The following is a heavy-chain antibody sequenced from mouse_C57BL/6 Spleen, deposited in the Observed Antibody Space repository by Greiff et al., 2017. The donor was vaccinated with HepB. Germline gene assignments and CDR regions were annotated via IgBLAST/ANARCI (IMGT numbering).Heavy chain of an antibody. CDR1: GYAFSSYW. J-gene: IGHJ1*03. CDR2: IYPGDGDT. V-gene: IGHV1-80*01. D-gene: IGHD1-1*01. CDR3: ARSRDYYGSSLDWYFDV. Sequence: VQLQQSGAELVKPGASVKISCKASGYAFSSYWMNWVKQRPGKGLEWIGQIYPGDGDTNYNGKFKGKATLTADKSSSTAYMQLSSLTSEDSAVYFCARSRDYYGSSLDWYFDVWGTGTTVTVSS.